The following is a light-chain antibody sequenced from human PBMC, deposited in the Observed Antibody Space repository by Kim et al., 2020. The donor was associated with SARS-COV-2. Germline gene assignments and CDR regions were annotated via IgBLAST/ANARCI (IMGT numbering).Light chain of an antibody. CDR3: QHYLNYPLT. Sequence: SASVGDRVTITCRASQNIYGLLAWFQQKPGKAPKLLMYKVSTLENGVPSRFSGSGSGTEFTLTINSLQPDDFATYYCQHYLNYPLTLGGGTKLEI. V-gene: IGKV1-5*03. CDR1: QNIYGL. CDR2: KVS. J-gene: IGKJ4*01.